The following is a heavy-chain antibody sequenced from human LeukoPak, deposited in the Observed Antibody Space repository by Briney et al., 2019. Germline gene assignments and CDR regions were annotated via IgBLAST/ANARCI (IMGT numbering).Heavy chain of an antibody. CDR1: GYTFTDYY. CDR3: ARGDTPGIVEW. D-gene: IGHD1-26*01. CDR2: INPNSGGT. V-gene: IGHV1-2*02. J-gene: IGHJ4*02. Sequence: GASVKVSCKASGYTFTDYYIHWVRQAPGQGLEWIGWINPNSGGTNYAQKFQGRVTMTRDTSITTAYMELSRLRSDDTAVYYCARGDTPGIVEWWGQGTLVTVSS.